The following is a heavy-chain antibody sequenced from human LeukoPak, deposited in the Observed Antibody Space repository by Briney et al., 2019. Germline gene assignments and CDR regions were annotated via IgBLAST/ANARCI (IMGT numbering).Heavy chain of an antibody. J-gene: IGHJ6*03. V-gene: IGHV3-23*01. D-gene: IGHD3-3*01. CDR1: GFTFSSYA. Sequence: GGSLRLSCAASGFTFSSYAMSWVRQAPGKGLEWVSAISGSGGSTYYADSVKGRFTISRDNSKNTLYLQMNSLRAEDTAVYYCAKDDGDVTYYDFWSGYRPGYYMDVWGKGTTVTVSS. CDR2: ISGSGGST. CDR3: AKDDGDVTYYDFWSGYRPGYYMDV.